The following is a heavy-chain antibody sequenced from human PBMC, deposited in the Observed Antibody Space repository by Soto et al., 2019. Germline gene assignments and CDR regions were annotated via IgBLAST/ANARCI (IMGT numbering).Heavy chain of an antibody. J-gene: IGHJ4*02. Sequence: QVQLVQSGAEVKKPGASVKVSYKASGYTFSTYDINWVRQATGQGLEWIGWMSPKTGNTDSAQNFQGRVTMTRNPSISTAYMELSSLTSEDTAVYYCARGPPNWGFDLCGQGTLVPVSS. CDR2: MSPKTGNT. D-gene: IGHD7-27*01. CDR3: ARGPPNWGFDL. V-gene: IGHV1-8*01. CDR1: GYTFSTYD.